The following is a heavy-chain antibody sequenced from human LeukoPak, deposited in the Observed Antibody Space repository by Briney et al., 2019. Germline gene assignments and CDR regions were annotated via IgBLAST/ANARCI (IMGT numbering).Heavy chain of an antibody. D-gene: IGHD3-10*01. CDR1: GGSISSYC. Sequence: SETLSLTCTVSGGSISSYCWIWIRQPAGKGLEWIGRICSSGSTIYNPSLKSRATMSSDMSNNQFSLKLSFVTAADTAVYYCARDRGTDGSDQLDPWGQGTLVTVSS. V-gene: IGHV4-4*07. CDR2: ICSSGST. J-gene: IGHJ5*02. CDR3: ARDRGTDGSDQLDP.